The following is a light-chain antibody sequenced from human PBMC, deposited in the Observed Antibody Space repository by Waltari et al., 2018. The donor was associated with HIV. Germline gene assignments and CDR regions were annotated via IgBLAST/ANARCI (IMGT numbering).Light chain of an antibody. V-gene: IGLV1-47*01. J-gene: IGLJ2*01. CDR2: HTN. CDR3: AAWDDSLSAWL. Sequence: QSVLTQPPSASGTPGQRVTISCSGSSSNIVTNYVSCDKQFPGTAPELVVYHTNQRPLGVPDRFSGSKSGTSASLAISGLRSEDEADYYCAAWDDSLSAWLFGGGTRLNVL. CDR1: SSNIVTNY.